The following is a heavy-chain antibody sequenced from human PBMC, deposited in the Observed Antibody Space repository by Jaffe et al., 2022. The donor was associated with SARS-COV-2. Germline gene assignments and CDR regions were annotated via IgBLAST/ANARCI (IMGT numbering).Heavy chain of an antibody. V-gene: IGHV3-43D*03. J-gene: IGHJ4*02. CDR3: ARGNDLDY. CDR1: GFIFDDYA. D-gene: IGHD1-1*01. CDR2: ITWDGNI. Sequence: EVQLVESGGVVVQPGGSLRLSCAASGFIFDDYAMHWVRQAPGKGLEWVSGITWDGNIYYVDSVKGRFSISRDNRKKSLYLQMNSLRTEDTALYYCARGNDLDYLGQGTLVTVSS.